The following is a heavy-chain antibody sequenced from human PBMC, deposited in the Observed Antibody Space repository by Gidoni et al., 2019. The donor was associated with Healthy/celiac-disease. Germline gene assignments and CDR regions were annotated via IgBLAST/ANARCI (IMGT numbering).Heavy chain of an antibody. D-gene: IGHD1-26*01. Sequence: EVQLVESGGGLVQPGGSLKLCCAAAGFTFSGSAMQWVRQASGNGLEWVGRIRSKANRYATAYAAAVKGRFTISRDDSKNTAYLQMNSLKTEDTAVYYCTTNEWYRWGQGTLVTVSS. CDR1: GFTFSGSA. CDR2: IRSKANRYAT. J-gene: IGHJ4*02. CDR3: TTNEWYR. V-gene: IGHV3-73*02.